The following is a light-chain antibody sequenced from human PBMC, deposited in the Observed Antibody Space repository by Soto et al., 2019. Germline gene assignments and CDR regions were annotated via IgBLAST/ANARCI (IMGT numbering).Light chain of an antibody. CDR3: QCYDTNLSYLGV. J-gene: IGLJ2*01. CDR2: EVT. Sequence: QSALTQPASVSGSPGQSITISCTGTSSDVGAYNFVSWYQHHPGRAPKLIIYEVTIRPSGVSNRFSGSKSGNTASLTISGLQAEDEADYYCQCYDTNLSYLGVFGGGTKLTVL. V-gene: IGLV2-14*01. CDR1: SSDVGAYNF.